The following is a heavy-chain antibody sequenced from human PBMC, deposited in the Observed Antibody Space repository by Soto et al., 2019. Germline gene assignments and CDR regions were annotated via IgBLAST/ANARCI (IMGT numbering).Heavy chain of an antibody. CDR3: ARVSVVGATALDY. CDR1: GGSISSGGYY. J-gene: IGHJ4*02. CDR2: IYYSGST. D-gene: IGHD1-26*01. Sequence: SETLSLTCTVSGGSISSGGYYWSWIRQHPGKGLEWIGYIYYSGSTYYNPSLKSRVTISVDTSKNQFSLKLSSVTAADTAVYYCARVSVVGATALDYWGQGTLVTVSS. V-gene: IGHV4-31*03.